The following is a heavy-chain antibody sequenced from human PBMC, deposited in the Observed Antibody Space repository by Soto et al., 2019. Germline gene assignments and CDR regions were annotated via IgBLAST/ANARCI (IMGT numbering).Heavy chain of an antibody. D-gene: IGHD1-26*01. CDR3: ARLVGATGYFDY. J-gene: IGHJ4*02. CDR1: GGSISSGGYS. CDR2: IYHSGST. V-gene: IGHV4-30-2*01. Sequence: PSETLSLTCAVSGGSISSGGYSWSWIRQPPGKGLEWIGYIYHSGSTYYNPSLKSRVTISVDRSKNQFSLKLSSVTAADTAVYYCARLVGATGYFDYWGQGTLVTVS.